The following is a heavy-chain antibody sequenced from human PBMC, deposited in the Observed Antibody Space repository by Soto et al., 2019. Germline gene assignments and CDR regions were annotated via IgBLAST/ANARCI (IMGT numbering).Heavy chain of an antibody. V-gene: IGHV1-18*04. CDR2: ISAYNGNT. CDR1: GYTFTSYG. D-gene: IGHD6-13*01. CDR3: ARGVGGSSSWYLGDS. Sequence: EASVKVSCKASGYTFTSYGITWVRQAPGQGLEWMGWISAYNGNTNYAQKVQGRVTMTTDTSTSTAYMELRSLRSDDTAVYYCARGVGGSSSWYLGDSWGQGTLVTVSS. J-gene: IGHJ4*02.